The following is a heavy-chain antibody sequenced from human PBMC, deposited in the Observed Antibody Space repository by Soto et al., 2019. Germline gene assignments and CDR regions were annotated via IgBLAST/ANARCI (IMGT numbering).Heavy chain of an antibody. V-gene: IGHV3-30*18. J-gene: IGHJ6*02. CDR3: AKGAANYYYYGMDV. D-gene: IGHD6-13*01. CDR2: ISYDGSNK. Sequence: GGSLRLSSAASGFPFSSYGMPWVRQAPGKGLEWVAVISYDGSNKYYADSVKGRFTISRDNSKNTLYLQMNSLRAEDTAVYYCAKGAANYYYYGMDVWGQGTTVTVSS. CDR1: GFPFSSYG.